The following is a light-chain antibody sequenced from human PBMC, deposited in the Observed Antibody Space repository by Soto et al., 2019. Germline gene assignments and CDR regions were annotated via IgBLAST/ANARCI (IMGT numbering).Light chain of an antibody. CDR1: QSVSTY. CDR2: DAS. V-gene: IGKV3-11*01. J-gene: IGKJ1*01. Sequence: EIVLTQSPATLSLSPGERATLSCRASQSVSTYLAWYQQKPGQAPRLLIYDASNRATGIPARFSGSGSGTDFTLTISSLEPEDSAVYFCQQYTGPPTTFGQGTKVDIK. CDR3: QQYTGPPTT.